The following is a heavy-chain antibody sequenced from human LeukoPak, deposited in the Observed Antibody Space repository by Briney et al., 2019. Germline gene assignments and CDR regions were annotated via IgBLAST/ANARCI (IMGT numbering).Heavy chain of an antibody. CDR2: IWYDGSNK. CDR3: ARDPPWGAPYYYYMDV. Sequence: GRSLRLSCAASGFTFSRYAMHWVRQAPGKGLEWVAVIWYDGSNKYYADSVKGRFTISRDNSKNTLYLQINSLRAEDTAVYYCARDPPWGAPYYYYMDVWGKGTTVTVSS. CDR1: GFTFSRYA. D-gene: IGHD7-27*01. J-gene: IGHJ6*03. V-gene: IGHV3-33*01.